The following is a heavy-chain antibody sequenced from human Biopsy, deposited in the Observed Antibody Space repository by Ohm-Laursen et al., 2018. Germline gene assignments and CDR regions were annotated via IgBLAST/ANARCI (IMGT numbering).Heavy chain of an antibody. J-gene: IGHJ4*01. Sequence: SETLSLTWAVSGGSISGYYWSWIRQPPGKGLEWIGEINHRGYTGYNASLKGRVSISVDTSKNQLSLNLTSVTAADTAVFYCARSGQWARYYFDYWGHGTLVTVSP. D-gene: IGHD6-19*01. CDR1: GGSISGYY. CDR3: ARSGQWARYYFDY. V-gene: IGHV4-34*01. CDR2: INHRGYT.